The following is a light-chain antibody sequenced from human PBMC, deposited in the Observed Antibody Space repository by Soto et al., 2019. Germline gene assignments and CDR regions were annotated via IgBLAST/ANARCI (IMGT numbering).Light chain of an antibody. J-gene: IGLJ1*01. CDR3: CSFTSTITRYV. CDR2: DVN. CDR1: SSHVGGYNY. V-gene: IGLV2-14*01. Sequence: QSALTQPAAVSGSPGQSIAISCTGTSSHVGGYNYVSWYQQHPGKVPKLIIYDVNNRPSGVSNRFSGSKSGNTASLTISGLQAEDEADYYCCSFTSTITRYVFGTGTKLTVL.